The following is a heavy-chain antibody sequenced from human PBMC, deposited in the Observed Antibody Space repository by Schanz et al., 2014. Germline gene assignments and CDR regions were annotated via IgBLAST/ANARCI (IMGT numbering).Heavy chain of an antibody. V-gene: IGHV1-69*02. CDR1: GGSFGGYT. D-gene: IGHD3-9*01. CDR2: IRPLVAVG. Sequence: QVQLVQSGAEVKKPGSSVNVSCEASGGSFGGYTISWVRQAPGQGLEWMGRIRPLVAVGHYAEKFKGRVTITADKSADTSYMELSSLTSEDTAIYYCARALGHFDILTRSYISRGLDPWGQGTLVTVSS. J-gene: IGHJ5*02. CDR3: ARALGHFDILTRSYISRGLDP.